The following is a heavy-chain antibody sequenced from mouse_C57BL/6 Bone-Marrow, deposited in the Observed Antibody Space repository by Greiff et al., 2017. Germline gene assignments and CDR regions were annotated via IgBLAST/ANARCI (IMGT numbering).Heavy chain of an antibody. CDR3: TTDTTVIAPAY. CDR2: IDPENGDT. V-gene: IGHV14-4*01. D-gene: IGHD1-1*01. J-gene: IGHJ3*01. CDR1: GFNIKDDY. Sequence: VQLKESGAELVRPGASVKLSCTASGFNIKDDYMHWVKQRPEQGLEWIGWIDPENGDTEYASKFQGKATITADTSSNTAYLQLSSLTAEDTAVYVCTTDTTVIAPAYWGQGTLVTVSA.